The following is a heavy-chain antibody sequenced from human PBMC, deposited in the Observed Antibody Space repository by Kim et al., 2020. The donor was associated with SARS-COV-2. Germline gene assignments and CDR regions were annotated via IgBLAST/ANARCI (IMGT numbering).Heavy chain of an antibody. Sequence: GGSLRLSCAASGFTFSSYGMHWVRQAPGKGLEWVAVISYDGSNKYYADSVKGRFTISRDNSKNTLYLQMNSLRAEDTAVYYCAKEHDSSGYYAVYYYYYGMDVWGQGTTVTVSS. V-gene: IGHV3-30*18. CDR3: AKEHDSSGYYAVYYYYYGMDV. D-gene: IGHD3-22*01. CDR2: ISYDGSNK. J-gene: IGHJ6*02. CDR1: GFTFSSYG.